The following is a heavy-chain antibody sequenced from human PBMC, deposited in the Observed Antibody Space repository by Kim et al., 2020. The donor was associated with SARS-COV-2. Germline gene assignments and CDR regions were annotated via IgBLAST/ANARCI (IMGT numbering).Heavy chain of an antibody. Sequence: SETLSLTRTVSGDSITNDRYFWGWIRQPPGRGLEWIGNVFYTGDIYAKPSLMGRLTISVDTSRTQFSLELRSVTAADAAVYFCARIKRFADYVDSWGQGTLVTVSS. J-gene: IGHJ4*02. D-gene: IGHD3-10*01. V-gene: IGHV4-39*01. CDR1: GDSITNDRYF. CDR2: VFYTGDI. CDR3: ARIKRFADYVDS.